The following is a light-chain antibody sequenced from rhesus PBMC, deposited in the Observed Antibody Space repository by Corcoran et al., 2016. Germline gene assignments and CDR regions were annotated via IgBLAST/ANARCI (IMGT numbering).Light chain of an antibody. CDR2: GAS. V-gene: IGKV3-10*01. CDR3: YQHSSGYS. CDR1: QSVSSY. Sequence: IVMTQSPATLSLSPGERATLSCRASQSVSSYVAWYQQKPGQAPRLLIYGASSRATGIPDRFSGSGSVTDFTLTISSLEPEDVGVYHCYQHSSGYSFGQGTKVEIK. J-gene: IGKJ2*01.